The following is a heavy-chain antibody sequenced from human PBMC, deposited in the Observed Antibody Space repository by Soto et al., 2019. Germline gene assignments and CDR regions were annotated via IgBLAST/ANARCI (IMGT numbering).Heavy chain of an antibody. Sequence: ETQLVESGGGLVQPGGSLRLSCAAAGIVFTSYTMNWVRQAPGKGLEWVSPISSSNTFIDYADSVKGRFTVSRDNAKQSLYLQMNSLRAEDTAVYYCVGGTYARAFDIWGQGTMVSVSS. J-gene: IGHJ3*02. CDR1: GIVFTSYT. CDR3: VGGTYARAFDI. D-gene: IGHD3-3*01. CDR2: ISSSNTFI. V-gene: IGHV3-21*01.